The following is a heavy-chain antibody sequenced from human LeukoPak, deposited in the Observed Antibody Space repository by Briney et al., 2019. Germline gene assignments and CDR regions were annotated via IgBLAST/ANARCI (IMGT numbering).Heavy chain of an antibody. V-gene: IGHV3-64*04. CDR2: ISSNGGST. D-gene: IGHD3-22*01. CDR3: ATYDTSGYFFAY. J-gene: IGHJ4*02. Sequence: HWVRQAPGKGLEYVSAISSNGGSTYYADSVKGRFTISRDNSKNTLFLQMNNLGAEDTAEYYCATYDTSGYFFAYWGQGTLVTVSS.